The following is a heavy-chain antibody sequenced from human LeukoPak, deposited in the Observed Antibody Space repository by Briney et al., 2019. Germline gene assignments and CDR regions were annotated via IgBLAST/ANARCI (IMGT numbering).Heavy chain of an antibody. V-gene: IGHV3-11*01. Sequence: GGSLRLSCAASGFTFSDYYMSWIRQAPGKGLEWVSYISSSGSTIYYADSVKGRFTISRDNAKNSLYLQMNSLRAEDTAVYYCAIHRGYSSSAFDPWGQGTLVIVSS. CDR1: GFTFSDYY. J-gene: IGHJ5*02. CDR2: ISSSGSTI. CDR3: AIHRGYSSSAFDP. D-gene: IGHD6-13*01.